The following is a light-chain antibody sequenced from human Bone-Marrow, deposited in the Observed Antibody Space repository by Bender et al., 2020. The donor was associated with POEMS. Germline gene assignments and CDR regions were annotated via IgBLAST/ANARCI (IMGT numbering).Light chain of an antibody. CDR1: SSNIGAHA. V-gene: IGLV1-44*01. CDR3: AVWDDGLNGWV. CDR2: SSH. Sequence: QSVLTQPPSASGTPGQRVTISCSGGSSNIGAHAVNWYQPLPGTAPKLLIYSSHRRPSEVPDRCSGSRSGTSASLAISGLQSEDEADYYCAVWDDGLNGWVFGGGTKLTVL. J-gene: IGLJ3*02.